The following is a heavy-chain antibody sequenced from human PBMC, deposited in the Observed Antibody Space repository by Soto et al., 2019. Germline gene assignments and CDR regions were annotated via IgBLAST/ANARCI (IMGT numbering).Heavy chain of an antibody. Sequence: LSLTCTVSGGSISSYYWSWIRQPAGKGLEWIGRIYTSGSTNYNPSLKSRVTMSVDTSRNQVSLKLISVSAADTAVYFCAREVRSLDWYFDLWGRGTLVTVSS. CDR3: AREVRSLDWYFDL. J-gene: IGHJ2*01. V-gene: IGHV4-4*07. D-gene: IGHD3-10*01. CDR1: GGSISSYY. CDR2: IYTSGST.